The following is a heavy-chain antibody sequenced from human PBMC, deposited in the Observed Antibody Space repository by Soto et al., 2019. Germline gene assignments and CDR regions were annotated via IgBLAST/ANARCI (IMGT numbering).Heavy chain of an antibody. D-gene: IGHD1-20*01. V-gene: IGHV1-69*06. Sequence: QVQLVQSGAEVKKPGSSVKVSCTAAGGTLINYAISWVRQAPGQGLEWMGGIIPIFGTSNYAQKFQGRVTITADKSTSKAYMELSSLRSEDTAIYSWPGNSVRRNNQFLAWTDYHYGFEVGAKGPRSPSL. CDR2: IIPIFGTS. CDR1: GGTLINYA. CDR3: PGNSVRRNNQFLAWTDYHYGFEV. J-gene: IGHJ6*02.